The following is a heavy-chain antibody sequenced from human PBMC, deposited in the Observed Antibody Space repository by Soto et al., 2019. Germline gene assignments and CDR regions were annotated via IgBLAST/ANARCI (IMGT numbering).Heavy chain of an antibody. CDR3: ARHFGDAIFGVVIHYYYYSGMDV. CDR1: GGSISSSSYY. J-gene: IGHJ6*02. CDR2: IYYSGST. Sequence: SETLSLTCTVSGGSISSSSYYWGWIRQPPGKGLEWIGSIYYSGSTYYNPSLKSRVTISVDTSKNQFSLKLSSVTAADTAVYYCARHFGDAIFGVVIHYYYYSGMDVWGQGTTVTVYS. V-gene: IGHV4-39*01. D-gene: IGHD3-3*01.